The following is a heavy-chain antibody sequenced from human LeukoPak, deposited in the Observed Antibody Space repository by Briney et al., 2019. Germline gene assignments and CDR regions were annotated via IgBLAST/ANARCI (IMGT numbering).Heavy chain of an antibody. CDR1: GFTFSIYA. V-gene: IGHV3-23*01. J-gene: IGHJ4*02. CDR3: ARDPIVVVTAALFDY. Sequence: PGGSLRLSCAASGFTFSIYAMNWVRQAPGKGLEWVSVISGSGDITYYADSVKGRFTISRDNAKNSLYLQMNSLRAEDTAVYYCARDPIVVVTAALFDYWGQGTLVTVSS. D-gene: IGHD2-21*02. CDR2: ISGSGDIT.